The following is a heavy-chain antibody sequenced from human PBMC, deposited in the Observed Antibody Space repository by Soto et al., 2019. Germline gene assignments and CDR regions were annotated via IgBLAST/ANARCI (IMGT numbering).Heavy chain of an antibody. J-gene: IGHJ4*02. CDR3: ARGQVVAAQH. CDR2: IYHSGST. V-gene: IGHV4-30-2*01. Sequence: QLQLQESGSGLVKPSQTLSLTCAVSGGSISSGGYSWSWIRQPPGKGLEWIGYIYHSGSTYYNPSLXRXAXIXLDRSKTQSSLKLSSVTAADTAVYSCARGQVVAAQHWGQGTLVTVSS. CDR1: GGSISSGGYS. D-gene: IGHD2-15*01.